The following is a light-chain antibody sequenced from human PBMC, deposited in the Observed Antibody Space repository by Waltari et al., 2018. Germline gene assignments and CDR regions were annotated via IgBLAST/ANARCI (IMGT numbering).Light chain of an antibody. V-gene: IGLV1-47*01. Sequence: QSVLTQPPSASGTPGQQVTIPCSGGRSTIGSNYVNWYQHFPGSAPKLLFYRDNPRHSGVPARFSVSKSGTSASLAITDFRPEDEADYYCASWDFSLTVWVFGGGSRLTVL. CDR1: RSTIGSNY. J-gene: IGLJ3*02. CDR2: RDN. CDR3: ASWDFSLTVWV.